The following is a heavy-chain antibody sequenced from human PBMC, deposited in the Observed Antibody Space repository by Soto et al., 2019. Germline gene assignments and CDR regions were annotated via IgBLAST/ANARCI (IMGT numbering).Heavy chain of an antibody. CDR3: ARVLSSTSGRWFDP. Sequence: QVQLVQSGAEVKKPGSSVKVSCKASGGTFSSYAISWVRQAPGQGLEWMGGIIPIFGTANYAQKVQGRVTITADDTTSTAYMELSSLRSEDTAVYYCARVLSSTSGRWFDPWGQGTLVTVSS. J-gene: IGHJ5*02. CDR1: GGTFSSYA. CDR2: IIPIFGTA. D-gene: IGHD2-2*01. V-gene: IGHV1-69*01.